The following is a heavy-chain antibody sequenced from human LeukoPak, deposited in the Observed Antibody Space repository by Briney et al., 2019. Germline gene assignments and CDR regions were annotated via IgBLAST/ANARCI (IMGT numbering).Heavy chain of an antibody. J-gene: IGHJ6*02. D-gene: IGHD2-2*01. CDR2: IIPIFGTA. Sequence: ASVKVSCKASGGTFSSYAISWVRQAPGQGLEWMGGIIPIFGTANYAQKFQGRVTITADESTSTAYMELSSLRSEDTAVYYCARGPAAIHYRLYYYGMDVWGQGTTVTVSS. V-gene: IGHV1-69*13. CDR1: GGTFSSYA. CDR3: ARGPAAIHYRLYYYGMDV.